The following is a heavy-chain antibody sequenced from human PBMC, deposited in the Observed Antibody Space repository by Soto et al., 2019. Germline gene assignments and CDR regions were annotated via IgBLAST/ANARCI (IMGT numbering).Heavy chain of an antibody. CDR3: ARLNAAVVDTAMVPDFDY. CDR2: INWNGGST. D-gene: IGHD5-18*01. V-gene: IGHV3-20*04. Sequence: EVQLVESGGGVVRPGGSLRLSCAASGFTFDDYGMSWVRQAPGKGLEWVSGINWNGGSTGYADSVKGRFTISRDNAKNYXXLQMNSLRAEDTALYYCARLNAAVVDTAMVPDFDYWGQGTLVTVSS. CDR1: GFTFDDYG. J-gene: IGHJ4*02.